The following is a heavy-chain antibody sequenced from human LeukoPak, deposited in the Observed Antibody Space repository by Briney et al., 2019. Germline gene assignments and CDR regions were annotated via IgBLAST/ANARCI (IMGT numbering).Heavy chain of an antibody. Sequence: SETLSLTCTVSGDSISNYFWTWIRQPPGKGLESIGYIYYSGSSDYNPSLKGRATISVDTSKTQFSLKLSSVTAADTAVYYCAKFPGSAKYLHSYYMDVGARGTTFTVSS. CDR3: AKFPGSAKYLHSYYMDV. J-gene: IGHJ6*03. CDR1: GDSISNYF. CDR2: IYYSGSS. V-gene: IGHV4-59*01. D-gene: IGHD2-15*01.